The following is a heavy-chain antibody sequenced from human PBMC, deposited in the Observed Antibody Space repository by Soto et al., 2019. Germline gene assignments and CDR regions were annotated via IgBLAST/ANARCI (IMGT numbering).Heavy chain of an antibody. CDR2: INAGNGDT. V-gene: IGHV1-3*01. J-gene: IGHJ4*02. Sequence: ASVKVSCKASGYTFTSYAMHWVRQAPGQRLEWMGWINAGNGDTKYSQKFQGRVTITRDTSASTAYMELSSLRSEDTAVYYCARGFWRNWNDEFVYWGQGTLVTVSS. D-gene: IGHD1-1*01. CDR1: GYTFTSYA. CDR3: ARGFWRNWNDEFVY.